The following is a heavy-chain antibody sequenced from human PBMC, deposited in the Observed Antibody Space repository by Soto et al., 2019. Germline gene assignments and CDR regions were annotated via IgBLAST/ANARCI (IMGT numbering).Heavy chain of an antibody. D-gene: IGHD6-19*01. CDR1: GFTFSSYW. Sequence: PGGSLRLSCAASGFTFSSYWMHWVRQVPGKGLVWVSRINSDGISTAYADSVKGRFTISRDNAKNTLYLQMNSLRAEDTAVYYCARGLAVAGPRYFESWGQGTLVTGSS. CDR3: ARGLAVAGPRYFES. J-gene: IGHJ4*02. CDR2: INSDGIST. V-gene: IGHV3-74*01.